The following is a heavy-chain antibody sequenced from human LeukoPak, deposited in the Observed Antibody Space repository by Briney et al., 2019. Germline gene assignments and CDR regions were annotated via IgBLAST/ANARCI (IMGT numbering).Heavy chain of an antibody. J-gene: IGHJ4*02. CDR2: ISAYNGNT. D-gene: IGHD2-15*01. Sequence: ASVKVSCKASGYTFTSYYMHWVRQGPGQGLEWMGWISAYNGNTNYAQKLQGRVTMTTDTSTSTAYMELRSLRSDDTAVYYCARDKDDPDYWGQGTLVTVSS. CDR1: GYTFTSYY. V-gene: IGHV1-18*04. CDR3: ARDKDDPDY.